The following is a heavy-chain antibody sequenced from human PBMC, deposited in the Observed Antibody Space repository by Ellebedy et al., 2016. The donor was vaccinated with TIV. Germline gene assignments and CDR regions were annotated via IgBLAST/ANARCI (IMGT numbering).Heavy chain of an antibody. CDR1: GASINNNNW. V-gene: IGHV4-4*02. Sequence: MPSETLSLTCAVYGASINNNNWWWSWVRQPPGKGLEWIGYIYYSGSTNYNPSLKSRVTISVDTSKNQFSLKLSSVTAADTAVYYCARALNYYDSSGYYPKSFDYWGQGTLVTVSS. CDR2: IYYSGST. CDR3: ARALNYYDSSGYYPKSFDY. J-gene: IGHJ4*02. D-gene: IGHD3-22*01.